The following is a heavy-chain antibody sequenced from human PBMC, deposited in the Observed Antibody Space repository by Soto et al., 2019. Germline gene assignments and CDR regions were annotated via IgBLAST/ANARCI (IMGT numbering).Heavy chain of an antibody. CDR2: IQSKTYGEAT. V-gene: IGHV3-15*07. Sequence: EVQLVESGGGLLKPGESVRLSCAASGFSFDNAWMNWVRQAPGKGLEWVGGIQSKTYGEATDYAAPVKGRFTISTDNSKTTLYLHMKRLKAEDSAVYYCTSGLIVVVAASRLAVYWGQGTLVTVSS. D-gene: IGHD2-21*01. CDR3: TSGLIVVVAASRLAVY. CDR1: GFSFDNAW. J-gene: IGHJ4*02.